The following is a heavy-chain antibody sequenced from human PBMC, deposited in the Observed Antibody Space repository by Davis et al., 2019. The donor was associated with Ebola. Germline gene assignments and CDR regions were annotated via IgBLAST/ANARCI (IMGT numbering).Heavy chain of an antibody. V-gene: IGHV3-53*01. D-gene: IGHD3-10*01. Sequence: PGGSLRLSCAASGFTVSSNYMSWVRQAPGKGLEWVSVIYSGGSTYYADSVKGRFTISRDNSKNTLYLQMNSLRAEDTAVYYCAKGATYYYGSGNWFDPWGQGTLVTVSS. J-gene: IGHJ5*02. CDR1: GFTVSSNY. CDR3: AKGATYYYGSGNWFDP. CDR2: IYSGGST.